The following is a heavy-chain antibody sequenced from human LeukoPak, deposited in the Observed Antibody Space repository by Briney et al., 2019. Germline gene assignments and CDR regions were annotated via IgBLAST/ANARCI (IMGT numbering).Heavy chain of an antibody. CDR1: GFTFDDYG. CDR3: ARASMLATAFDF. D-gene: IGHD2/OR15-2a*01. V-gene: IGHV3-20*04. Sequence: PGGSLRLSCAASGFTFDDYGMSWVRQAPGKGLEWVSGINWNGGSTGYADSVKGRFTISRDNAKNSLHLQMNSLSAEDSAVYYCARASMLATAFDFWGQGTLVTVSS. J-gene: IGHJ4*02. CDR2: INWNGGST.